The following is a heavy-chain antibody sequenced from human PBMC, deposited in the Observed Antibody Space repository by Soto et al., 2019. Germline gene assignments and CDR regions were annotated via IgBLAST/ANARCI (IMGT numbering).Heavy chain of an antibody. CDR1: GGSFSGYY. CDR3: ARRGPTHDY. J-gene: IGHJ4*02. V-gene: IGHV4-34*01. Sequence: QVQLEQWGAGLLKPSETLSLTCAVYGGSFSGYYLSWIRQPPGKGLEWIGEIHHSVGTNYNPSLKSRVTISVDTSNNQFSLKLRSVTAADTAVYYCARRGPTHDYWGQGTLVTVSS. CDR2: IHHSVGT.